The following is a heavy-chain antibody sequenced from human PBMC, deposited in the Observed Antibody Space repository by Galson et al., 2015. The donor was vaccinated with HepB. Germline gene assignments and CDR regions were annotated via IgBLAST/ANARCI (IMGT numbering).Heavy chain of an antibody. J-gene: IGHJ6*02. D-gene: IGHD3-22*01. CDR3: ARDSFYDNTGYPVPRNFGVDV. CDR2: TYYRSKWYN. CDR1: GDSVSSSTAA. V-gene: IGHV6-1*01. Sequence: CAISGDSVSSSTAAWNWIRQSPSRGLEWLGRTYYRSKWYNDYAVSVKSRITINPDTSKNQFSLQLSSVTPDDTAVYYCARDSFYDNTGYPVPRNFGVDVWGQGTPGTVSS.